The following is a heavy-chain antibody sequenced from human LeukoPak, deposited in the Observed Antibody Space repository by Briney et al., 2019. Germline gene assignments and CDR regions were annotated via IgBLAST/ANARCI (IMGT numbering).Heavy chain of an antibody. CDR2: IVVGSGNT. Sequence: RASVKVSCKASGFTFTSSAVQWVRQARGQRLEWIGWIVVGSGNTNYAQKFQERVTITRDKSTSTAYMELSSLRSEDTAVYYCARVRTDYGGNSGLDYWGQGTLVTVSS. CDR3: ARVRTDYGGNSGLDY. J-gene: IGHJ4*02. D-gene: IGHD4-23*01. V-gene: IGHV1-58*01. CDR1: GFTFTSSA.